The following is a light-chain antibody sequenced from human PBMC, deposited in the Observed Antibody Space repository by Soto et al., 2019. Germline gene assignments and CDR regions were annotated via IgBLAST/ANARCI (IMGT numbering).Light chain of an antibody. J-gene: IGLJ1*01. CDR1: SSDVGAYNY. CDR2: EVT. CDR3: QSYDNTLSARYV. V-gene: IGLV2-14*01. Sequence: QSALTQPASVSGSPGQSITISCTGTSSDVGAYNYVSWYQHHPGKAPKLMIYEVTNRPSGVPDRFSGSKSGTSASLAITGLQAEDEGDYYCQSYDNTLSARYVFGTGTKLTVL.